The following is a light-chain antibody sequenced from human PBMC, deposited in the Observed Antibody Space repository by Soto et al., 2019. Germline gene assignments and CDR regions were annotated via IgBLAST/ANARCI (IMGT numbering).Light chain of an antibody. V-gene: IGKV3-20*01. CDR2: GAS. J-gene: IGKJ3*01. Sequence: EIVLTQSPVTLSFSPGERATLSCRASQRITNTYLAWDQQRPGQSPRLLIYGASSTAPGIPDRFVGSGSGTDFSLIIRRLEPEDFALYYCHQYGGPPPFPVGPGTKVHI. CDR1: QRITNTY. CDR3: HQYGGPPPFP.